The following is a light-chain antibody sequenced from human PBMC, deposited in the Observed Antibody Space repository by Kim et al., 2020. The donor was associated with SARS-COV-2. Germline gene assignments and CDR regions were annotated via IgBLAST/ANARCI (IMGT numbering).Light chain of an antibody. CDR3: SSYTGSTLV. CDR2: DVS. J-gene: IGLJ2*01. CDR1: SSDVGNYNY. V-gene: IGLV2-14*03. Sequence: PGQSITISCTGTSSDVGNYNYVSWYQQHPGKAPKLMIYDVSNRPSGVSNRFSGSKSGNTASLTISGLQPEDEADYYCSSYTGSTLVFGGGTQLTVL.